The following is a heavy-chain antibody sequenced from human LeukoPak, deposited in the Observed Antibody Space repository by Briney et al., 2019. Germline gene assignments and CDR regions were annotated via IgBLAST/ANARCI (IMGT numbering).Heavy chain of an antibody. V-gene: IGHV4-34*01. D-gene: IGHD6-13*01. CDR2: INHSGST. CDR3: ARGLIWGGIAAAPRVTTPPFDY. CDR1: GGSFSGYY. Sequence: SETLSLTCAVYGGSFSGYYGSWIRQPPGKGLEWIGEINHSGSTNYNPSLTSRVTISVDTSKNQFSLKLSSVTAADTAVYYCARGLIWGGIAAAPRVTTPPFDYWGQGTLVTVSS. J-gene: IGHJ4*02.